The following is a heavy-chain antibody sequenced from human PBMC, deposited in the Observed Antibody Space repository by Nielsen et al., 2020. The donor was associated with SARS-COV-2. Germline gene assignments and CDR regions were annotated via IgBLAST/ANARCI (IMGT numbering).Heavy chain of an antibody. Sequence: SETLSLTCTVSGGSVSSGSYYWSWIRQPPGKGLEWIGYIYYSGSTNYNPSLKSRVTISVDTSRGHFSLDLTSVTAADSAVYYCARRTIENFGDFPSWFDPWGQGTLVTVSS. J-gene: IGHJ5*02. CDR2: IYYSGST. CDR3: ARRTIENFGDFPSWFDP. CDR1: GGSVSSGSYY. V-gene: IGHV4-61*03. D-gene: IGHD4-17*01.